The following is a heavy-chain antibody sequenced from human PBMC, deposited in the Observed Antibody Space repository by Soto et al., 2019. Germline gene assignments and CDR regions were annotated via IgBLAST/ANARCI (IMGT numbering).Heavy chain of an antibody. D-gene: IGHD4-4*01. CDR1: GYTFSRYG. Sequence: QGQLVESGGGVVQPGRSLRLSCAASGYTFSRYGMHWVRQAPGKGLEWVAVISYDGSNKYYADSVKGRFTISRDNSKNTLYLQMNSLRAEDTAVYYCAKETVTTYWSWGQGTLVTVSS. CDR2: ISYDGSNK. V-gene: IGHV3-30*18. J-gene: IGHJ5*02. CDR3: AKETVTTYWS.